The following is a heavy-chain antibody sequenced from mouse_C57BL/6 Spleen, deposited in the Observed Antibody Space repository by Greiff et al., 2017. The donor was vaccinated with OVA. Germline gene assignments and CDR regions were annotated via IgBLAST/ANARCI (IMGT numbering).Heavy chain of an antibody. Sequence: VQLQQSGAELVRPGASVKLSCKASGYTFTDYYINWVKQRPGQGLEWIARIYPGSGNTYYNEKFKGKATLTAEKSSSTAYMQLSSLTSEDSAVYFCATIITGYFDVWGTGTAVTVSS. V-gene: IGHV1-76*01. CDR2: IYPGSGNT. CDR1: GYTFTDYY. J-gene: IGHJ1*03. D-gene: IGHD1-1*01. CDR3: ATIITGYFDV.